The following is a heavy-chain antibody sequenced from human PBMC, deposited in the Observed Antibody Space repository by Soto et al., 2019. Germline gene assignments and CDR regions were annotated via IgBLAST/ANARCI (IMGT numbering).Heavy chain of an antibody. CDR1: GFTFSSYS. J-gene: IGHJ4*02. Sequence: GGSLRLSCVASGFTFSSYSIVWVRQAPGKGLEWVSAISGSGGSTYYADSVKGRFTISRDNSKNTLYLQMNSLRAEDTAVYYCAKARAQYYDFWSGYPVDYWGQGTLVTVSS. CDR3: AKARAQYYDFWSGYPVDY. D-gene: IGHD3-3*01. V-gene: IGHV3-23*01. CDR2: ISGSGGST.